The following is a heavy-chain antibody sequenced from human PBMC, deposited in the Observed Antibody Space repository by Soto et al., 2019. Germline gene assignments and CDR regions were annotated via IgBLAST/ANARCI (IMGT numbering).Heavy chain of an antibody. D-gene: IGHD5-12*01. Sequence: QVQLFQSGGGVVQPGGSLRLSCAASGFTFSLYGMHWVRQAPGKGLEWVAVIWNDGSEKNYADSVKGRFTLSGDSSKNTLYLEMNSLRVEDTAVYYCARVGHNCDDLDFDYWGQGTLVTVSS. V-gene: IGHV3-33*01. CDR3: ARVGHNCDDLDFDY. CDR1: GFTFSLYG. J-gene: IGHJ4*02. CDR2: IWNDGSEK.